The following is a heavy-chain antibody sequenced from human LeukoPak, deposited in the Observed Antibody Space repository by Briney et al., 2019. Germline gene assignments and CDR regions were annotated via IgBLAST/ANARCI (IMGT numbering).Heavy chain of an antibody. Sequence: PSETLSLTCTVSGGSISSSSYYWGWIRQPPGKGLEWIGSIYYSGSTYYNPSLKSRVTISVDTSKNQFSLKLSSVTAADTAVYYCARDDRYYDFWSGYFVSGAFDYWGQGTLVTVSS. CDR2: IYYSGST. D-gene: IGHD3-3*01. CDR3: ARDDRYYDFWSGYFVSGAFDY. CDR1: GGSISSSSYY. V-gene: IGHV4-39*07. J-gene: IGHJ4*02.